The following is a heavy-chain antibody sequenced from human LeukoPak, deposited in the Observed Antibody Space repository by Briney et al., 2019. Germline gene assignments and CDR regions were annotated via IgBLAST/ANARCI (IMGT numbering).Heavy chain of an antibody. CDR2: IKSAGSST. CDR3: ARGGSPFS. D-gene: IGHD2/OR15-2a*01. CDR1: GFTFTSSS. V-gene: IGHV3-74*01. J-gene: IGHJ5*02. Sequence: RGCLRLSCAASGFTFTSSSMGGVPQAPGEGLAWVTPIKSAGSSTSYADSVKSRFIISRDTAKHTLDLQMNTLRAEDTAVYYCARGGSPFSWGPG.